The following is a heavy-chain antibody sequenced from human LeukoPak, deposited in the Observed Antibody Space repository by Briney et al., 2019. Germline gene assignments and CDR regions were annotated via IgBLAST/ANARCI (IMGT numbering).Heavy chain of an antibody. Sequence: SVKVSCTASGYTFTSYAISWVRQAPGQGLEWMGGIIPIFGTANYAQKFQGRVTITADESTSTAYMELSSLRSEDTAVYYCASYPGIAVAVDSYYYYGMDVWGQGTTVTVSS. CDR2: IIPIFGTA. CDR1: GYTFTSYA. V-gene: IGHV1-69*13. CDR3: ASYPGIAVAVDSYYYYGMDV. J-gene: IGHJ6*02. D-gene: IGHD6-19*01.